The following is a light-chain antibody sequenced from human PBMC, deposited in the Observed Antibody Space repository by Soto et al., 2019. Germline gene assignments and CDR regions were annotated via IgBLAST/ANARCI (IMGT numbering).Light chain of an antibody. CDR3: QQRNYWQVT. CDR2: DVS. V-gene: IGKV3-11*01. CDR1: PSVASY. J-gene: IGKJ5*01. Sequence: EIVLTQSPVTLSLSPGERATLSFRASPSVASYLAGYQQKPCQAPRLLIYDVSNRATGIPDRFRGSGSGTDFTLTISSLDPEDFAVYYCQQRNYWQVTFGHGTRLEI.